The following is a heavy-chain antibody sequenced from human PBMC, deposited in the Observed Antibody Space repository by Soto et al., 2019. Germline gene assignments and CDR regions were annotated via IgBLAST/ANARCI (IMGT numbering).Heavy chain of an antibody. Sequence: ASVKVSCKASGYTFTSYGISWVRQAPGQGLEWMGWISAYNGNTNYAQRLQGRVTMTTDTSTSTAYMELRSLRSDDTAVYYCARIRITIFGVVSDYWGQGTLVTVSS. CDR3: ARIRITIFGVVSDY. CDR1: GYTFTSYG. D-gene: IGHD3-3*01. V-gene: IGHV1-18*01. CDR2: ISAYNGNT. J-gene: IGHJ4*02.